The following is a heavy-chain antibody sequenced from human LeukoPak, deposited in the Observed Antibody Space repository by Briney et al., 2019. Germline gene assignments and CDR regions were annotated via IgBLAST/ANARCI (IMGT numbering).Heavy chain of an antibody. Sequence: SETLSLTCTDPGGSTRSYYWSWIRQPAGKGLEWIGRIYTSGSTNYNPSLKSRITMSVDTSKNQFSLKLSSVTAADTAVYYCARDAGFLELFLDAFDIWGQGTMVTVSS. D-gene: IGHD3-3*01. CDR1: GGSTRSYY. CDR3: ARDAGFLELFLDAFDI. V-gene: IGHV4-4*07. CDR2: IYTSGST. J-gene: IGHJ3*02.